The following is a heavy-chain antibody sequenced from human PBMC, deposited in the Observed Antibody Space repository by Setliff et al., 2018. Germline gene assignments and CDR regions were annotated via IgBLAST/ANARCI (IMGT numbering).Heavy chain of an antibody. CDR2: IYYSGST. CDR1: GGSISSSSYY. J-gene: IGHJ4*02. CDR3: ARGGKILEWLYAHDY. D-gene: IGHD3-3*01. V-gene: IGHV4-39*07. Sequence: PSETLSLTCTVSGGSISSSSYYWGWIRQPPGKGLEWIGSIYYSGSTYYNPSLESRVTISVDTSKNQFSLKLSSVTAADTAVYYCARGGKILEWLYAHDYWGQGTLVTVSS.